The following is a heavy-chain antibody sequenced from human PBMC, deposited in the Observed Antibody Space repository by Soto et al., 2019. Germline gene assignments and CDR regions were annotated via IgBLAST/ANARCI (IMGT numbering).Heavy chain of an antibody. CDR3: ARIQPGYCSSTSCFHFDY. D-gene: IGHD2-2*01. V-gene: IGHV4-59*01. CDR2: IYYSGSA. J-gene: IGHJ4*02. Sequence: SETLSLTCTVSGGSISSYYWSWIRQPPGKGLEWIGYIYYSGSANYNPSLKSRVTISVDTSKNQFSLKLSSVTAADTAVYYCARIQPGYCSSTSCFHFDYWGQGTLVTVSS. CDR1: GGSISSYY.